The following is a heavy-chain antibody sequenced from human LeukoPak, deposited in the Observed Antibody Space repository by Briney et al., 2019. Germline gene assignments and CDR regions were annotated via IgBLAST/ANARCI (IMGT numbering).Heavy chain of an antibody. CDR2: VYSGGRT. V-gene: IGHV3-66*02. D-gene: IGHD6-13*01. CDR3: ARQATAGLDY. CDR1: GFTVDDTY. J-gene: IGHJ4*02. Sequence: GGSLRLSCAASGFTVDDTYTSWVRQAPGKGLEWVSVVYSGGRTFYADSVKGRFTIFRDNSKDTVFLQVNSLRPDDTAVYYCARQATAGLDYWGQGTLVTVSS.